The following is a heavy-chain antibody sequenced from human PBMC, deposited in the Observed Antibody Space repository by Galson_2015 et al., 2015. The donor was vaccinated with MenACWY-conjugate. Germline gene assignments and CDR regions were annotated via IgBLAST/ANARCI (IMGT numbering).Heavy chain of an antibody. J-gene: IGHJ4*02. D-gene: IGHD2-21*02. CDR2: IRGSGVKT. Sequence: SLRLSCAASGFTFSSYAMSWVRQAPGKGLEWVSTIRGSGVKTYYADSVKGRFTISRDNSKNTLYLQMHSLRAEDTAVYYCANFVVVTAIRETFFDYWGQGTLVTVSS. CDR1: GFTFSSYA. CDR3: ANFVVVTAIRETFFDY. V-gene: IGHV3-23*01.